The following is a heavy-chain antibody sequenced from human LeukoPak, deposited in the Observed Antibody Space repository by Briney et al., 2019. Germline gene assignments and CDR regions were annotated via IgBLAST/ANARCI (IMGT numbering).Heavy chain of an antibody. Sequence: ASVKVSCKASGYTFTSYDINWVRQATGQGLEWMGWINPNSGGTNYAQKFQGRVTMTRDTSISTAYMELSRLRSDDTAVYYCARDFSLGALLWGQGTLVTVSS. CDR3: ARDFSLGALL. V-gene: IGHV1-2*02. CDR1: GYTFTSYD. J-gene: IGHJ4*02. CDR2: INPNSGGT.